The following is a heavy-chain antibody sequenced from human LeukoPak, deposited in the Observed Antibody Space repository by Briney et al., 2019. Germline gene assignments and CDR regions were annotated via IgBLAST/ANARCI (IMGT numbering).Heavy chain of an antibody. V-gene: IGHV1-2*02. Sequence: ASVKVSCKASGYTFTGYYMHWVRQAPGQGLEWMGWINPNSGGTNYAQKFQGRVTMTRDTSISTAYMELSRLRSDDTAVYYCARGGIPAAIFSPRYNWFDPWGQGTLVTVSS. CDR1: GYTFTGYY. D-gene: IGHD2-2*01. J-gene: IGHJ5*02. CDR2: INPNSGGT. CDR3: ARGGIPAAIFSPRYNWFDP.